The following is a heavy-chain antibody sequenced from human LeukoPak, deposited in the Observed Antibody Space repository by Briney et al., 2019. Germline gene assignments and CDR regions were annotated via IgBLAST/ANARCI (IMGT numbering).Heavy chain of an antibody. D-gene: IGHD2-15*01. Sequence: GGSLRLSCAASGFTFSSYAMSWVRQAPGKGLEWASAISGSGAGTYYADSVKGRFTISRDNSKNTLYLQMNSLRAEDTAVYYCAKTVGSYCSGGSCYADYWGQGTLVTVSS. J-gene: IGHJ4*02. V-gene: IGHV3-23*01. CDR3: AKTVGSYCSGGSCYADY. CDR2: ISGSGAGT. CDR1: GFTFSSYA.